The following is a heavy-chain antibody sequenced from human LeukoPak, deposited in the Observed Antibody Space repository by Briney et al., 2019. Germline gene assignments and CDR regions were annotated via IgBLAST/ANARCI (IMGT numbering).Heavy chain of an antibody. CDR3: ARDRYCSGGSCYGFDY. CDR2: IIPIFGTA. V-gene: IGHV1-69*06. Sequence: SVKVSCKASGGTFISYANSWVRQAPGQGLQWMGGIIPIFGTANYAQKFQGRVTITADKSTSTAYMELSSLRSEDTAVYYCARDRYCSGGSCYGFDYWGQGTLVTVSS. CDR1: GGTFISYA. D-gene: IGHD2-15*01. J-gene: IGHJ4*02.